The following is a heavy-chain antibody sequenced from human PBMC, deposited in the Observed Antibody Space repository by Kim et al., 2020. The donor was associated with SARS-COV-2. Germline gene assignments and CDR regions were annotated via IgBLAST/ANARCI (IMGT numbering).Heavy chain of an antibody. CDR2: INPSGGST. CDR3: ARVYGVIITKSGPYYGMDV. Sequence: ASVKVSCKASGYTFTSYYMHWVRQAPGQGLEWMGIINPSGGSTSYAQKFQGRVTMTRDTSTSTVYMELSSLRSEDTAVYYCARVYGVIITKSGPYYGMDVWGQGTTVTVSS. D-gene: IGHD3-10*01. V-gene: IGHV1-46*01. CDR1: GYTFTSYY. J-gene: IGHJ6*02.